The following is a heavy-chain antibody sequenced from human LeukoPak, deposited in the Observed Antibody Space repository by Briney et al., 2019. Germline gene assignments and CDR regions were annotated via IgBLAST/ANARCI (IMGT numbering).Heavy chain of an antibody. V-gene: IGHV4-34*01. D-gene: IGHD3-22*01. CDR1: GGSFRGYY. Sequence: SETLSLTCAVYGGSFRGYYWSWIRQPPGKGLEWIGEINHSGSTNYNPSLKSRVTISVDTSKNQFSLKLSSVTAADTAVYYCARGHAYYYDSSGYYFQDWFDPWGQGTLVTVSS. CDR3: ARGHAYYYDSSGYYFQDWFDP. J-gene: IGHJ5*02. CDR2: INHSGST.